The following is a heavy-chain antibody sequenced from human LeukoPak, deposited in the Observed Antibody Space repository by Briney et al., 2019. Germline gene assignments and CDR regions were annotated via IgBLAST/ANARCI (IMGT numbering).Heavy chain of an antibody. CDR2: IYYSGST. V-gene: IGHV4-39*01. CDR1: GGSISSSSYY. Sequence: SETLSLTCTVSGGSISSSSYYWGWIRQPPGKGLEWIGSIYYSGSTYYNPSLKSRVTISVDTSKNQFSLKLSSVTAADTAVYYCARLKFYDSTGYSPGYYMDVWGKGTTVSVFS. D-gene: IGHD3-22*01. J-gene: IGHJ6*03. CDR3: ARLKFYDSTGYSPGYYMDV.